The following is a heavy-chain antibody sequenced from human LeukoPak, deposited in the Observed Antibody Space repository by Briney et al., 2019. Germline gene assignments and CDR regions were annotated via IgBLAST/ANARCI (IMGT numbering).Heavy chain of an antibody. Sequence: PGGSLRLSCAASGFTVSSNYMSWVRQAPGKGLEWVSVIYSGGSTYYADSVKGRFTISRDNSKNTLYLQMNSLRAEDTAVYYCAGSSSWARFDYWGQGTLVAVSS. J-gene: IGHJ4*02. V-gene: IGHV3-66*01. CDR1: GFTVSSNY. D-gene: IGHD6-13*01. CDR3: AGSSSWARFDY. CDR2: IYSGGST.